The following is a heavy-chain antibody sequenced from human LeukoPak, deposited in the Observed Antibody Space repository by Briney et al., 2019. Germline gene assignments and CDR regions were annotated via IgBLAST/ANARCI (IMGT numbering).Heavy chain of an antibody. CDR1: GFTFSSYA. Sequence: QTGGSLRLSCAASGFTFSSYALSWVRQAPGKGLEWVAATSGNGDSTYYEDSVWGRFTISRDNSKNTLYLQMNSLRAEDTAVYYCAKYQLLSNKSWRDAFDFWGQGTMVTVSS. D-gene: IGHD2/OR15-2a*01. CDR3: AKYQLLSNKSWRDAFDF. J-gene: IGHJ3*01. CDR2: TSGNGDST. V-gene: IGHV3-23*01.